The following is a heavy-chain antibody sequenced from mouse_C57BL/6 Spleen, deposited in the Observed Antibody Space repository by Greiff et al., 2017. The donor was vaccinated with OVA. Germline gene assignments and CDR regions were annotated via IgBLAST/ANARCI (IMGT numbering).Heavy chain of an antibody. J-gene: IGHJ1*03. CDR2: IDPSDSET. Sequence: QVQLQQPGAELVRPGSSVKLSCKASGYTFTSYWMHWVKQRPIQGLEWIGNIDPSDSETHYNQKFKDKATLTVDKSSSTAYMQRSSLTSEDSAVYYCARRDSKWYFDVWGTGTTVTVSS. CDR1: GYTFTSYW. V-gene: IGHV1-52*01. CDR3: ARRDSKWYFDV. D-gene: IGHD2-5*01.